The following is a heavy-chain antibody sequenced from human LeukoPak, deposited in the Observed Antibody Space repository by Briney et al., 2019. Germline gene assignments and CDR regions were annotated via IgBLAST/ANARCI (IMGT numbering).Heavy chain of an antibody. D-gene: IGHD3-22*01. CDR2: IKQDGSEK. J-gene: IGHJ4*02. CDR3: AKALLEGYDSSGSFDY. CDR1: GFTFSSYW. Sequence: GGSLRLSCAASGFTFSSYWKSWVRQAPGKGLEWVANIKQDGSEKYYVDSVKGRFTISRDNAKNSLYLQMNSLRAEDTALYYCAKALLEGYDSSGSFDYWGQGTLVTVSS. V-gene: IGHV3-7*03.